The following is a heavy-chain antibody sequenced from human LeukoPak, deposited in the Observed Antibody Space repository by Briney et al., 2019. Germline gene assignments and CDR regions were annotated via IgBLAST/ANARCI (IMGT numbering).Heavy chain of an antibody. J-gene: IGHJ6*02. V-gene: IGHV4-4*02. D-gene: IGHD3-10*01. CDR3: ARARYLVRGVMDEYYYYYGMDV. Sequence: PSETLSLTCAVSGGPITSSNWWSWVRQPPGKGLEWIGEINHSGSTNYNPSLKSRVTISVDTSKNQFSLKLSSVTAADTAVYYCARARYLVRGVMDEYYYYYGMDVWGQGTTVTVSS. CDR1: GGPITSSNW. CDR2: INHSGST.